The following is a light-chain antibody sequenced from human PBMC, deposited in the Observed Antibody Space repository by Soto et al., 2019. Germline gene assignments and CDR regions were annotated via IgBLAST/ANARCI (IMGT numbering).Light chain of an antibody. Sequence: EIVMTQSPATLSVSPGERATLSCRASQSVSSNLAWYQQKPGQAPRLLIYGASTRATGIPARFSGSGSGTEFTLTISSLQSEDFAVYHCQQYNNGPPWTFGQGTKVDNK. V-gene: IGKV3-15*01. CDR3: QQYNNGPPWT. CDR2: GAS. CDR1: QSVSSN. J-gene: IGKJ1*01.